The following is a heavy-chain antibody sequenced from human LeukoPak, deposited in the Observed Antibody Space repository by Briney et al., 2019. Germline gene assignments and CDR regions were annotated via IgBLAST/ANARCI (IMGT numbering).Heavy chain of an antibody. J-gene: IGHJ5*02. Sequence: PGGSLRLSCAASGFTFSSFAMIWFRQAPGKGLEWVSTISGSGGDIYYADSVKGRFTISRDNAKNSLYLQMNSLRAEDTAVYYCARGRYDYVWGSYRLPPNWFDPWGQGTLVTVSS. CDR3: ARGRYDYVWGSYRLPPNWFDP. CDR1: GFTFSSFA. V-gene: IGHV3-21*01. D-gene: IGHD3-16*02. CDR2: ISGSGGDI.